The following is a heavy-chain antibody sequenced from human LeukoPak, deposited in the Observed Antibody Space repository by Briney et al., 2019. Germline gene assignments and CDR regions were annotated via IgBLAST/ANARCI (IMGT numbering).Heavy chain of an antibody. CDR3: ARARTDYFDSSGSPFHY. CDR1: RGTFSNSA. J-gene: IGHJ4*01. Sequence: SLKVSCKASRGTFSNSALSSVRPALGQGVEWMCATIPIFNAASYAQKFKGRVTITADESTSTAYMELRSLTSEDTALSYCARARTDYFDSSGSPFHYWGQGTLVTVSS. CDR2: TIPIFNAA. D-gene: IGHD3-22*01. V-gene: IGHV1-69*13.